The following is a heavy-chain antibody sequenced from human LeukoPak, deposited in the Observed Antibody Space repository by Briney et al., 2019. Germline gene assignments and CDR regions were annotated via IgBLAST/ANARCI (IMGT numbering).Heavy chain of an antibody. V-gene: IGHV4-34*01. CDR3: ARQRIVGATTPFDY. Sequence: SETLSLTCAVYGGSFSGYYWSWIRQPPGKGLEWIGEINHSGSANYNPSLKGRVTVSVGTSKNQFSLKVSSVTAADTAVYYCARQRIVGATTPFDYWGQGTLVTVSS. CDR2: INHSGSA. J-gene: IGHJ4*02. D-gene: IGHD1-26*01. CDR1: GGSFSGYY.